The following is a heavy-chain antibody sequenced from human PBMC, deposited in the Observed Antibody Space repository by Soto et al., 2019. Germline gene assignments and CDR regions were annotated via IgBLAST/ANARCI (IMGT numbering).Heavy chain of an antibody. J-gene: IGHJ4*02. D-gene: IGHD3-22*01. CDR3: TKVRADYYDSSGPNY. CDR1: GFTFSSYS. V-gene: IGHV3-48*01. CDR2: ISPSSSSI. Sequence: PGGSLRLSCAASGFTFSSYSMHWVRQAPGKGLEWVSYISPSSSSIYYADSVKGRFTVSRDDSKSIAYLQMNSLKTEDTAVYFCTKVRADYYDSSGPNYWGQGTLVTVSS.